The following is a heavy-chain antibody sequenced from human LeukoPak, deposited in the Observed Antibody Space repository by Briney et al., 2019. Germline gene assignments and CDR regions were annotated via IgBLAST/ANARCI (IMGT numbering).Heavy chain of an antibody. CDR2: QNQDGSQK. CDR3: ARDHDGKDC. J-gene: IGHJ4*02. V-gene: IGHV3-7*01. Sequence: GGSLRLSRVAWGLTHRREWMSWARQAPAKGLEGVTNQNQDGSQKYYEDSVKDRFTVSRENAKNSLHLHKNGLRAGDALIYHCARDHDGKDCWGQGTLVTVSS. CDR1: GLTHRREW. D-gene: IGHD1-1*01.